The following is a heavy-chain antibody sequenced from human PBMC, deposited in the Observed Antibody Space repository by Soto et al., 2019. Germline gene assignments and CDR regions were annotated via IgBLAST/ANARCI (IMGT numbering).Heavy chain of an antibody. CDR2: INHVGNT. V-gene: IGHV4-34*01. D-gene: IGHD6-13*01. J-gene: IGHJ5*02. CDR3: ASGIRGVGAAGAVAWFDP. CDR1: VSGYY. Sequence: VSGYYWSWIRQPPGKGLEWIGEINHVGNTNYNPSLKSRVTISVDPSKKQFSLNLSSVTAADTAVYYCASGIRGVGAAGAVAWFDPWGQGTLVTVSS.